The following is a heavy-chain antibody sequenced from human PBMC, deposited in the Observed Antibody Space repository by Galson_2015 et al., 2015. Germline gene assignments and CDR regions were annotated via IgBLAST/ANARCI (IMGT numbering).Heavy chain of an antibody. CDR3: ARDEEYGSGSYKYYYYMDV. D-gene: IGHD3-10*01. V-gene: IGHV3-7*01. CDR1: GFTFSSYW. J-gene: IGHJ6*03. CDR2: IKQDGSEK. Sequence: SLRLSCAASGFTFSSYWMSWVRQAPGKGLEWVANIKQDGSEKYYVDSVKGRFTISRDNAKNSLYLQMNSLRAEDTAVYYCARDEEYGSGSYKYYYYMDVWGKGTTVTVSS.